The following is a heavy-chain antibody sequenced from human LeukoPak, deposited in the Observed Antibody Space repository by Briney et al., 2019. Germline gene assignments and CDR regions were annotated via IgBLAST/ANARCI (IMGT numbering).Heavy chain of an antibody. CDR1: GFTFSSYA. V-gene: IGHV3-21*01. CDR3: ARDLSGTRNCFDP. CDR2: ISSSGGST. D-gene: IGHD1-1*01. J-gene: IGHJ5*02. Sequence: GGSLRLSCAASGFTFSSYAMNWVRQAPGKGLEWVSGISSSGGSTSYADSVKGRFTISRDNAKNSLYLQMNSLRAEDTAVYYCARDLSGTRNCFDPWGQGTLVTVSS.